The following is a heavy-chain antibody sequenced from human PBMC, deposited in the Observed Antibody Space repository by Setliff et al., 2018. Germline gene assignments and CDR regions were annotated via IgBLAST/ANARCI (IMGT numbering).Heavy chain of an antibody. CDR1: GGSITNFY. Sequence: SETLSLTCTVSGGSITNFYWNWIRQSPGKGLEWIGYIYSSGITNYNPSLKSRVTISVDTSKDQFSLKVISMTAADTAVYYCARGRYSYDTTGFYRGGFYFFDYWGQGALVTVSS. CDR2: IYSSGIT. D-gene: IGHD3-22*01. V-gene: IGHV4-59*12. J-gene: IGHJ4*02. CDR3: ARGRYSYDTTGFYRGGFYFFDY.